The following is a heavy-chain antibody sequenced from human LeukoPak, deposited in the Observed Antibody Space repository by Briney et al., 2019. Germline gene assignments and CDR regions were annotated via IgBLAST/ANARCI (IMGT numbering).Heavy chain of an antibody. J-gene: IGHJ3*02. CDR1: GGSISSYY. Sequence: ASETLSLTCTVSGGSISSYYWSWIRQPPGKGPEWIGYIYYSRSTNYNPSLKSRVTISVDTSKNQFSLKLSSVTAADTAVYYCARMEYYYGSGRVDAFDIWGQGTMVTVSS. D-gene: IGHD3-10*01. CDR2: IYYSRST. CDR3: ARMEYYYGSGRVDAFDI. V-gene: IGHV4-59*01.